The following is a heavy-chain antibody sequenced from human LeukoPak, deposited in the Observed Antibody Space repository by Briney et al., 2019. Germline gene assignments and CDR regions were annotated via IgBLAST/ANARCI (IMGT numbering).Heavy chain of an antibody. J-gene: IGHJ4*02. CDR1: GGSISSGGYY. D-gene: IGHD3-22*01. CDR3: ASTYYDSSGYCYFDY. V-gene: IGHV4-31*03. CDR2: IYYSGST. Sequence: SQTLSLTCTVSGGSISSGGYYWSWIRQHPGKGLEWIGYIYYSGSTYYNPSLKSRVTISVDTSKNQFSLKLSFVTAADTAVYYCASTYYDSSGYCYFDYWGQGTLVTVSS.